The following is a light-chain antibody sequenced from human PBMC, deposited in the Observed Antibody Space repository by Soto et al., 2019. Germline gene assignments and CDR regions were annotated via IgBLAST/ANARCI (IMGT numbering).Light chain of an antibody. CDR1: QSVSSD. V-gene: IGKV3D-15*01. CDR2: GAP. Sequence: EILMTQSPDTLSVSPGERAALSCRTSQSVSSDLAWYQQKPGQAPRLLIYGAPTRATGIPARFSGSGSGTEFTLTISSLQSEDIAVYYCHHYSSWPPWTFGQGTKVDIK. CDR3: HHYSSWPPWT. J-gene: IGKJ1*01.